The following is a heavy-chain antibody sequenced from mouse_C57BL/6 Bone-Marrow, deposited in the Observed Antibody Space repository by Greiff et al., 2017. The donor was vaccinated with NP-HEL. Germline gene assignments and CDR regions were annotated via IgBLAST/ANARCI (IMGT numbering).Heavy chain of an antibody. Sequence: VKLQESGAELARPGASVKLSCKASGYTFTSYGISWVKQRTGQGLEWIGEIYPRSGNTYYNEKFKGKATLTADKSSSTAYMELRSLTSEDSAVYFCARRPSTRNYAMDYWGQGTSVTVSS. CDR1: GYTFTSYG. J-gene: IGHJ4*01. D-gene: IGHD3-1*01. CDR2: IYPRSGNT. CDR3: ARRPSTRNYAMDY. V-gene: IGHV1-81*01.